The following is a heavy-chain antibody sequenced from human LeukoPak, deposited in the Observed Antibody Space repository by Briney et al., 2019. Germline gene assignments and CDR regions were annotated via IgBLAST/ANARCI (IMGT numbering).Heavy chain of an antibody. CDR1: GFTFSSYS. CDR2: ISSRSSYI. V-gene: IGHV3-21*01. CDR3: ARLSTYYYYYMDV. Sequence: GGSLRLSCAASGFTFSSYSMNWVRQAPGKGLEWVSSISSRSSYIYYADSVKGRFTISRDNAKNSLYLQMNSLRAEDTAVYYCARLSTYYYYYMDVWGKGTTVTISS. J-gene: IGHJ6*03.